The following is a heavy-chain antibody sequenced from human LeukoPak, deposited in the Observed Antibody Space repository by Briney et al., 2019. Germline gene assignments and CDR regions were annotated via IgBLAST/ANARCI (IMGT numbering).Heavy chain of an antibody. CDR2: IYYSGST. CDR3: ARGGNWNHFDY. CDR1: GGSISSYY. Sequence: SETLSLTCTVSGGSISSYYWSWIRQPPGKGLGWIGYIYYSGSTNYNPSLKSRVTVSVDTSKNQFSLKLSSVTAADTAVYYCARGGNWNHFDYWGQGTLVTVSS. V-gene: IGHV4-59*01. J-gene: IGHJ4*02. D-gene: IGHD1-1*01.